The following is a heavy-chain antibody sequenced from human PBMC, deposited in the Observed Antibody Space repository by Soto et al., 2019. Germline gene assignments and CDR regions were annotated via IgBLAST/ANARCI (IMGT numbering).Heavy chain of an antibody. Sequence: ASVNVSCKASGYTFTSYGISWLRQAPGQGLEWMGWISAYNGNTNYAQKLQGRVTMTTDTSTSTAYMELRSLRSDDTAVYYCARKGYCSGGSCPLDYYYMDVWGKGTTVTVSS. CDR3: ARKGYCSGGSCPLDYYYMDV. D-gene: IGHD2-15*01. V-gene: IGHV1-18*01. J-gene: IGHJ6*03. CDR1: GYTFTSYG. CDR2: ISAYNGNT.